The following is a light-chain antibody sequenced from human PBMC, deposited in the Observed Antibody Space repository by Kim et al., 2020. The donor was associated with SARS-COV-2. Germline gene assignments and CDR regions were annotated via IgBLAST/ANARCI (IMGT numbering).Light chain of an antibody. J-gene: IGKJ5*01. Sequence: SASVGARVTITCRSSQDIRNDLGWYQQNPGGAPKRLIYGASSLQSGVPSRFSGSGSGTEFTLTISSLQPEDFATYFCLQHNTYPITFGQGTRLEIK. CDR1: QDIRND. CDR3: LQHNTYPIT. V-gene: IGKV1-17*01. CDR2: GAS.